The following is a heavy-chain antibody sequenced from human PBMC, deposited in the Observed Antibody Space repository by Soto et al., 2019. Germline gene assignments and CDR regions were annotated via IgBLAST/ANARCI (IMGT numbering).Heavy chain of an antibody. CDR2: ISSSSSTI. Sequence: GGSLRLSCASSGFTFSSYSMNWVRQAPGKGLEWVSYISSSSSTIYYADSVKGRFTISRDNAKNSLYLQMNSLRAEDTAVYYCAKEWYSSQTYYYYFMDVRAKGSTDIVS. CDR3: AKEWYSSQTYYYYFMDV. V-gene: IGHV3-48*01. D-gene: IGHD6-13*01. CDR1: GFTFSSYS. J-gene: IGHJ6*03.